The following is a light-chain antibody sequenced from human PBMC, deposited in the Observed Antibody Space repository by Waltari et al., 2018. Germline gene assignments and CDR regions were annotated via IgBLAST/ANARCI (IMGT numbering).Light chain of an antibody. J-gene: IGKJ4*02. Sequence: IVLTQTPLSLSVTPGQSASISCKSSQSLLDGDGKTFLYWYLQTPGQPPPLLIYDVSHRGSGVPDRFSGRGSGTDVTLRISRVEAEDAGLYYCMQSLDLPRTCGGGTKVEIK. CDR1: QSLLDGDGKTF. V-gene: IGKV2D-29*01. CDR3: MQSLDLPRT. CDR2: DVS.